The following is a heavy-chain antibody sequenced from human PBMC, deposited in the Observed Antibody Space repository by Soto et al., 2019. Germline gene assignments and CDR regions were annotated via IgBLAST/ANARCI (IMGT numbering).Heavy chain of an antibody. V-gene: IGHV1-58*01. D-gene: IGHD7-27*01. J-gene: IGHJ5*02. CDR1: GFTFTSSA. CDR2: IVVGSGNT. CDR3: AREPPLTESDWFDP. Sequence: GASVKVSCKASGFTFTSSAVQWVGQGRGQRLEWIGWIVVGSGNTNYAQKFQERVTITRDMSTSTAYMELSRLRSDDTAGYYCAREPPLTESDWFDPWGQGTLVTVSS.